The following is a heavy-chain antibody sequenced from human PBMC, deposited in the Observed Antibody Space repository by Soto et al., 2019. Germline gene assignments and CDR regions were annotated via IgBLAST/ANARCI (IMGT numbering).Heavy chain of an antibody. D-gene: IGHD6-13*01. J-gene: IGHJ6*02. CDR2: ISQDGSVK. CDR3: AGRQQNYYYYGMDV. Sequence: QVHLVESGGGVVQPGRSLTVSCAASGISISTYAMHWVRQAPGQGLEWVAVISQDGSVKYYAESVKGRFTIHRDNPKNTLFLQMNSLGADDTAVYYCAGRQQNYYYYGMDVGGQGTTVPVSS. V-gene: IGHV3-30*03. CDR1: GISISTYA.